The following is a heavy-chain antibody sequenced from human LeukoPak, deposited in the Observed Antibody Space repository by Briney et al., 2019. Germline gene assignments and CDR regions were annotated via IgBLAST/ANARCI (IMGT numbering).Heavy chain of an antibody. CDR1: GGSISSYY. Sequence: SETLSLTCTVSGGSISSYYWSWIRQPPGKGLEWIGSIYYSGSTYYNPSLKSRVTISVDTSKNQFSLKLSSVTAADTAAYYCARCGVGGSGSPFAFDIWGQGTMVTVSS. CDR2: IYYSGST. CDR3: ARCGVGGSGSPFAFDI. D-gene: IGHD3-10*01. V-gene: IGHV4-59*05. J-gene: IGHJ3*02.